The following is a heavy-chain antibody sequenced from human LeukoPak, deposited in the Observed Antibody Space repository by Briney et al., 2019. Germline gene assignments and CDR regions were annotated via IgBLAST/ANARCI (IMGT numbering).Heavy chain of an antibody. Sequence: SENLSLNCTVSGCSMNSNTYYWDWLRQPPGKGLEWIGSIYYSGNTYYNSSLKSRVTISVDTSKNQFSLKLRSVTAADTAVYYCSRQKVYSSGWYSKNAFDIWGQGTMVTVSS. CDR2: IYYSGNT. V-gene: IGHV4-39*01. CDR3: SRQKVYSSGWYSKNAFDI. D-gene: IGHD6-19*01. CDR1: GCSMNSNTYY. J-gene: IGHJ3*02.